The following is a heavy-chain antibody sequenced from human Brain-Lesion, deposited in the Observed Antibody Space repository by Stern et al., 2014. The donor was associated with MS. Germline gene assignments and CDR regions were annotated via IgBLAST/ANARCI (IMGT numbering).Heavy chain of an antibody. J-gene: IGHJ6*02. D-gene: IGHD2-2*01. Sequence: VQLVESGPGLVKPSQTLSLSCTVSGGSISSGGYYWSWIRQPAGKGLEWIGRIFNSGSTSYNPPPQSPVTLSKDTSPNTFTPRLNSMTAADTAVYYCARGRVVPGFQYYATDVWGQGTTVIVSS. CDR2: IFNSGST. CDR1: GGSISSGGYY. CDR3: ARGRVVPGFQYYATDV. V-gene: IGHV4-61*02.